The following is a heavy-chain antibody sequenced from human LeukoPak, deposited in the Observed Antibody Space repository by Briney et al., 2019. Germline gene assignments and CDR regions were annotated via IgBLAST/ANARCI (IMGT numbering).Heavy chain of an antibody. D-gene: IGHD3-10*01. CDR2: INPNSGGT. CDR3: ARDHNYGSGSYDAFDI. J-gene: IGHJ3*02. CDR1: GYTFTSYY. Sequence: GASVKVSCKASGYTFTSYYMHWVRQAPGQGLEWMGWINPNSGGTNYAQKFQGWVTMTRDTSISTAYMELSRLRSDDTAVYYCARDHNYGSGSYDAFDIWGQGTMVTVSS. V-gene: IGHV1-2*04.